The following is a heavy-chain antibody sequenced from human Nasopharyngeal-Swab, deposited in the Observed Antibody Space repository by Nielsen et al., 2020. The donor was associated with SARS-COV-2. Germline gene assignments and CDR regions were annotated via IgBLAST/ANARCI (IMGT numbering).Heavy chain of an antibody. Sequence: GGSLRLSCAASGFIFSTYGMHWVRQTPDKGLEWVGVISHDGSIKSYADSVKGRFTISRDNSQNTLYLQMNSLRLDDTAVYYCVVRGIVTFQNTSWFDPWGQGTLVTVSS. D-gene: IGHD2-21*01. CDR1: GFIFSTYG. J-gene: IGHJ5*02. CDR2: ISHDGSIK. V-gene: IGHV3-30*02. CDR3: VVRGIVTFQNTSWFDP.